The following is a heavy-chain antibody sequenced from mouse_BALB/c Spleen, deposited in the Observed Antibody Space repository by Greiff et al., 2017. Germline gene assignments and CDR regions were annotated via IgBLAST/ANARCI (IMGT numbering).Heavy chain of an antibody. CDR3: ARANYYGSSYYFDY. CDR1: GFSLTGYG. D-gene: IGHD1-1*01. V-gene: IGHV2-6-7*01. CDR2: IWGDGST. Sequence: QVQLKESGPGLVAPSQSLSITCTVSGFSLTGYGVNWVRQPPGKGLEWLGMIWGDGSTDYNSALKSRLSISKDNSKSQVFLKMNSLQTDDTARYYCARANYYGSSYYFDYWGQGTTLTVSS. J-gene: IGHJ2*01.